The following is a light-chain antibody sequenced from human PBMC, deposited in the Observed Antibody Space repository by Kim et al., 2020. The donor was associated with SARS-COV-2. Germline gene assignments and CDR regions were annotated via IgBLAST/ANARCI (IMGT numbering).Light chain of an antibody. V-gene: IGKV3-11*01. CDR2: DAS. CDR1: QSVSSY. J-gene: IGKJ4*02. Sequence: EIVLTQSPATLSLSPGERVTLSCRASQSVSSYLAWYQQKPGQAPRLLIYDASNRATGIPARFSGSGSGTDFTLTISSLEPEEFAVYYCEKSIIWALTLAGRRTVDSK. CDR3: EKSIIWALT.